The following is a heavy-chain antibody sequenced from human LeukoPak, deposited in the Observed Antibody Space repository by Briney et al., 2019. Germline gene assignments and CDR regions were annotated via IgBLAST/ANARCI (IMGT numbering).Heavy chain of an antibody. D-gene: IGHD6-13*01. CDR3: ARDAGYSSSWYEDAFDI. V-gene: IGHV4-38-2*02. J-gene: IGHJ3*02. CDR1: GHSIINSYY. CDR2: IYHTGAT. Sequence: KPSETLSLTCTVSGHSIINSYYWGWIRQPPGKGLEWIGSIYHTGATYYNPSLKSRVTISVDTSKNQFSLKLNSVTAADTAVYYCARDAGYSSSWYEDAFDIWGQGTMVTVSS.